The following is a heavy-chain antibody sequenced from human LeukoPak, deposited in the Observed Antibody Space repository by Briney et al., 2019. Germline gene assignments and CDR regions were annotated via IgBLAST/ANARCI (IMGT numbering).Heavy chain of an antibody. V-gene: IGHV4-38-2*02. CDR2: VHHTGKT. Sequence: SETLSLTCTVSGYSISSGYYCTWIRPTPGKGLEWIGSVHHTGKTYCNPSLNSRVTISVDTSQIQFSLKLASVTAADTALYYCARGRLDGSYYFDYWGQGALVTVSS. J-gene: IGHJ4*02. CDR1: GYSISSGYY. CDR3: ARGRLDGSYYFDY. D-gene: IGHD2-15*01.